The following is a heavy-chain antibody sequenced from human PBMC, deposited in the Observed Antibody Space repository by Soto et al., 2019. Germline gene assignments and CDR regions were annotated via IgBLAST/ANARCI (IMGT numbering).Heavy chain of an antibody. CDR1: GGTFSSYA. CDR2: IIPIFGTA. Sequence: SVKVSCKASGGTFSSYAISWVRQAPGQGLEWMGGIIPIFGTANYAQKFQSRVTITADESTSTAYMELSSLRSEDTAVYYCAGQLVGVDYYYGMDVWGQGTTVTVS. J-gene: IGHJ6*02. V-gene: IGHV1-69*13. D-gene: IGHD6-6*01. CDR3: AGQLVGVDYYYGMDV.